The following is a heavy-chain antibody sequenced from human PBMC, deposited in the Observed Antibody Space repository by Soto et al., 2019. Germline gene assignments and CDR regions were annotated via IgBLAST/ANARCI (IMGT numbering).Heavy chain of an antibody. D-gene: IGHD2-15*01. V-gene: IGHV1-69*12. Sequence: QVQLVQSGAEVKKPGSSVKVSCKASGGTFSSYAISWVRQAPGQGLEWMGGIIPIFGTANYAQKFQGRVTITADEPRSTAYMALSSLRSADTAVYYCARTGVAATMSTPPNYYYSGMDVWGQGTTVTVSS. J-gene: IGHJ6*02. CDR1: GGTFSSYA. CDR3: ARTGVAATMSTPPNYYYSGMDV. CDR2: IIPIFGTA.